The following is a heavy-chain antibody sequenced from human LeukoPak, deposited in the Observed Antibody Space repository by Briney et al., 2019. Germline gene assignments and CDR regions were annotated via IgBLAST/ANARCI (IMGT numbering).Heavy chain of an antibody. J-gene: IGHJ5*02. CDR2: ISAYNGNT. CDR3: ASSGYCSSTSCYSGFDP. D-gene: IGHD2-2*01. Sequence: ASVKVSCKASGYTFTSYGISWVRQAPGQGLKWMGWISAYNGNTNYAQKLQGRVTMTTDTSTSTAYMELRSLRSDDTAVYYCASSGYCSSTSCYSGFDPWGQGTLVTVSS. CDR1: GYTFTSYG. V-gene: IGHV1-18*01.